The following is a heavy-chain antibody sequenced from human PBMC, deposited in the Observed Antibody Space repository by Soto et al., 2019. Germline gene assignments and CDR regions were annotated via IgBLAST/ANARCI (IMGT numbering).Heavy chain of an antibody. CDR1: GFTFSSYG. Sequence: QVQLVESGGGVVQPGRSLRLSCAASGFTFSSYGMHWVRQAPGKGLEWVAVISYDGSNKYYADSVKGRFTISRDNSKNTLYLKMNSLRAEDTAVYYCAKDGGPRRFHYYGMDVWGQGTTVTVSS. CDR2: ISYDGSNK. D-gene: IGHD3-16*01. J-gene: IGHJ6*02. CDR3: AKDGGPRRFHYYGMDV. V-gene: IGHV3-30*18.